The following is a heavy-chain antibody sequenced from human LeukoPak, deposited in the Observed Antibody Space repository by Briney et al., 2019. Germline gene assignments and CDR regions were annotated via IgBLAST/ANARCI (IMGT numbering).Heavy chain of an antibody. CDR3: ARWIYGLDV. J-gene: IGHJ6*02. D-gene: IGHD2-2*03. CDR2: INPSGGST. V-gene: IGHV1-46*01. CDR1: GYTFTSYY. Sequence: ASVKVSCKASGYTFTSYYMHWVRQAPGQGLEWMGLINPSGGSTSYAQNFQGRVTMTRDTYTSAVYMELSSLTSEDTAVYYCARWIYGLDVWGQGTTVTVSS.